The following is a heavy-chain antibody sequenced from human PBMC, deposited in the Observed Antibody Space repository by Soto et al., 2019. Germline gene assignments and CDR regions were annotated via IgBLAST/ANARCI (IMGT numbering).Heavy chain of an antibody. D-gene: IGHD6-6*01. Sequence: GGSLRLSCAASGFNFGNFGMHWVRQAPGKGLEWVTVISNDENIKEDSVGGRFAVARDNAKNTLCLQLTSLRDEDTAIYYCARGHRGVLGYWGQGTLVTVSS. CDR1: GFNFGNFG. CDR2: ISNDENIK. V-gene: IGHV3-33*01. CDR3: ARGHRGVLGY. J-gene: IGHJ4*02.